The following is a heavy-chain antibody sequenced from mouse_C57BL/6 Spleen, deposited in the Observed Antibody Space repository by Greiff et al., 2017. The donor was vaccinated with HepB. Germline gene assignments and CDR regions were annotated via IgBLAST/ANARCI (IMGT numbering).Heavy chain of an antibody. V-gene: IGHV5-4*01. Sequence: EVKLVESGGGLVKPGGSLKLSCAASGFTFSSYAMSWVRQTPEKRLEWVATISDGGSYTYYPDNVKGRFTISRDNAKNNLYLQMSHLKSEDTAMYYCAREDDYYDDWGQGTTLTVSS. CDR1: GFTFSSYA. CDR2: ISDGGSYT. J-gene: IGHJ2*01. CDR3: AREDDYYDD.